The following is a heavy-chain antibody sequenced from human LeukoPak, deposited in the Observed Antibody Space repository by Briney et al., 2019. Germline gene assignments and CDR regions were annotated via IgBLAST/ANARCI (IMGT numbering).Heavy chain of an antibody. CDR1: GGFLSGYY. CDR3: ARGLIYDY. Sequence: PSETLSLTCAVYGGFLSGYYWSWIRQPPGKGLEWIGEINQIGSTNYNPSLKSRVTISVDTSKNQFSLKLSSVTAADTAVYYCARGLIYDYWGQGTLVTVSS. J-gene: IGHJ4*02. V-gene: IGHV4-34*01. CDR2: INQIGST.